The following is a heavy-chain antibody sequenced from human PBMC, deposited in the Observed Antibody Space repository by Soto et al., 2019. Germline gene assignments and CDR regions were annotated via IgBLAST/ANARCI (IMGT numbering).Heavy chain of an antibody. CDR1: GFTFSNAW. CDR3: AKDPPPVY. V-gene: IGHV3-15*01. Sequence: PGGSLRLSCAASGFTFSNAWMSWVRQAPGKGLEWVGRIKSKTDGGTTDYAAPVKGRFTISRDNSKNTLYLQMNSLRAEDTAVYYCAKDPPPVYWGQGTLVTVSS. CDR2: IKSKTDGGTT. J-gene: IGHJ4*02.